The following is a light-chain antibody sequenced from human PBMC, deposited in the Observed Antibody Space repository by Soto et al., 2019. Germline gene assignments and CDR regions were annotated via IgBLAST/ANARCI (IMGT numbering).Light chain of an antibody. CDR3: SSYTSSSTFYV. Sequence: QSVLTQPPSVSAAPGQKVTISCSGSSSNIGNNYVSWYQQLPGTAPKLLIYEVSNRPSGVSNRFSGSKSGNTASLTISGLQAEDEADYYCSSYTSSSTFYVFGTGTKVTVL. CDR2: EVS. CDR1: SSNIGNNY. J-gene: IGLJ1*01. V-gene: IGLV2-14*01.